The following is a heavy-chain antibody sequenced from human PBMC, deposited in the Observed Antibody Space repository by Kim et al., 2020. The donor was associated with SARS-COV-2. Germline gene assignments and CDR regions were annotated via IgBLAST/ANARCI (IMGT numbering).Heavy chain of an antibody. J-gene: IGHJ5*02. CDR1: GYTFTGYY. V-gene: IGHV1-2*06. CDR2: INPNTGGT. CDR3: ARYSFGSGAVNWFGP. Sequence: ASVKVSCKASGYTFTGYYIHWVRQAPGQGLEWMGRINPNTGGTIYAQNFQGRITMTRDTSISTVYMELSRLRSDDADDTAVYYCARYSFGSGAVNWFGPWGQGTLVTVSS. D-gene: IGHD3-10*01.